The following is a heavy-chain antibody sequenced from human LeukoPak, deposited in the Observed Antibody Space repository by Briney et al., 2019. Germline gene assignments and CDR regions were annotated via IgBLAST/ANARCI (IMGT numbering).Heavy chain of an antibody. CDR3: AKGKYCSGGSCTFDY. V-gene: IGHV3-23*01. CDR2: ITGSGGST. CDR1: GFTFSSYA. Sequence: GGSLRLSCAASGFTFSSYAMSWVRQAPGKGLEWVSVITGSGGSTYNADSVKGRFTISRDNSKNTLYLQMNSLRAEDTAVYYCAKGKYCSGGSCTFDYWGQGTLVTVSS. D-gene: IGHD2-15*01. J-gene: IGHJ4*02.